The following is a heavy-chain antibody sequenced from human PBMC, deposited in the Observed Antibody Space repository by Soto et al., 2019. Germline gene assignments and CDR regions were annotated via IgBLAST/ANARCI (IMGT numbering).Heavy chain of an antibody. Sequence: QVQLVESGGGVVQPGRSLRLSCAASGFTFSSYGMHWVRQAPGKGLEWVAVIWYDGSNKYYADSVKGRFTISRDNSKNTLYLQMNSLRAEDTAVYYCARADCSGGSCYGYYYYYGMDVW. CDR1: GFTFSSYG. D-gene: IGHD2-15*01. J-gene: IGHJ6*01. CDR2: IWYDGSNK. CDR3: ARADCSGGSCYGYYYYYGMDV. V-gene: IGHV3-33*01.